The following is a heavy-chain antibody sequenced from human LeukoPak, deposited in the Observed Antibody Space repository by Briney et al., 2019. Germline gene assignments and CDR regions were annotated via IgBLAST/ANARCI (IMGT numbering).Heavy chain of an antibody. CDR3: ARDYKYAFDN. CDR2: IGISSGNT. D-gene: IGHD5-24*01. CDR1: GFTFDDYT. V-gene: IGHV3-48*01. J-gene: IGHJ4*02. Sequence: GGSLRLSCAASGFTFDDYTMHWVRQAPGKGLEWISYIGISSGNTKYADSVKGRFTISGDKAKNSLYLQMNSLRVEDTAVYYCARDYKYAFDNWGQGTLVTVSS.